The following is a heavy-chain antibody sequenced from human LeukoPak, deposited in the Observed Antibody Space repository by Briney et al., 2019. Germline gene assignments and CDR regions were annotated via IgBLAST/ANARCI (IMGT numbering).Heavy chain of an antibody. J-gene: IGHJ1*01. Sequence: GGSLRLSCAASGFTFDNYAMNWVRQVPGKGLEWISLISWNSGTIGYADSVKGRFTISRDNANNFLYLQMSSLRAEDTVLYYCARAYKDRSLAGKKEFFQHWGQGTLVTVSS. V-gene: IGHV3-9*01. CDR3: ARAYKDRSLAGKKEFFQH. CDR1: GFTFDNYA. D-gene: IGHD6-19*01. CDR2: ISWNSGTI.